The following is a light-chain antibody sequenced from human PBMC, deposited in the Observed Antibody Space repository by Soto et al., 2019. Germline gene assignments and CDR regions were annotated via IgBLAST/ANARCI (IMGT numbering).Light chain of an antibody. CDR1: QRISNY. Sequence: DIQITQSPSSLSASVGASVTITCRASQRISNYLNWYQQKPGRAPKLLIYVASSLESGVPSRFGGSGSGTDFTLTISILQTEDLATYDCQQSYTTPWTVGQGTKGEIK. CDR2: VAS. V-gene: IGKV1-39*01. J-gene: IGKJ1*01. CDR3: QQSYTTPWT.